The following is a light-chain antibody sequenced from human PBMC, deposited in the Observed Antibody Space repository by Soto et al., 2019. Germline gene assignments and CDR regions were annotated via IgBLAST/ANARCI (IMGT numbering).Light chain of an antibody. V-gene: IGKV1-39*01. CDR2: AAS. CDR3: QPSYSFWT. J-gene: IGKJ1*01. CDR1: QSISRY. Sequence: DIQMTQSPSSLSASVGDRVIITCRASQSISRYLNWYQHKPGKAPNLLIYAASSLQSGVPSRFSGSGSGTDFTLTISGLQPEDFPTYYCQPSYSFWTFGQGTKLEIK.